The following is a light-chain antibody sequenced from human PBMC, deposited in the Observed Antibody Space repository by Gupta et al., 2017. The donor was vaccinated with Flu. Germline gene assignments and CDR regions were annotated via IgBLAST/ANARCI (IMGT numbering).Light chain of an antibody. V-gene: IGLV2-14*01. Sequence: QAALTQPASVSGSPGQSNTISCTGTSSDVGGYKYISWYQQHPGKVPKVMIYEVNNRPSGVSNRFSGSKSGNTASLTISGLQAEDEADYYCSSYTSSSTWVFGGGTKLTVL. CDR1: SSDVGGYKY. CDR2: EVN. J-gene: IGLJ3*02. CDR3: SSYTSSSTWV.